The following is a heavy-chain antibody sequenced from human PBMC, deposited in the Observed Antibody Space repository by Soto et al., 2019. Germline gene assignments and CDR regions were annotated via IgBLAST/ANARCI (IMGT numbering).Heavy chain of an antibody. J-gene: IGHJ6*02. Sequence: PGESLKISCKGSGYSFTSYWIGWVRQMPGKGLEWMGIIYPGDSDTRYSPSFQGQVTISADKSISTAYLQWSSLKASDTAMYYCARHGSGSYYSAYYYGMDVWGQGTTVTV. CDR1: GYSFTSYW. CDR3: ARHGSGSYYSAYYYGMDV. CDR2: IYPGDSDT. D-gene: IGHD3-10*01. V-gene: IGHV5-51*01.